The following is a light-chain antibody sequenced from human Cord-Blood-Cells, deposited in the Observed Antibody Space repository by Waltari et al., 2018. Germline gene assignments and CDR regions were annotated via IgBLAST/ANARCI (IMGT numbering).Light chain of an antibody. Sequence: EIVMTQSPATLSVSPGERATLSCSASQSVSSNLAWYQQKPGQAPRLLTYGASTRATGIPARFSGSGSGTEFTLTISSLQSEDFAVYYCQQYNNWPYFGGGTKVEIK. J-gene: IGKJ4*01. V-gene: IGKV3-15*01. CDR2: GAS. CDR1: QSVSSN. CDR3: QQYNNWPY.